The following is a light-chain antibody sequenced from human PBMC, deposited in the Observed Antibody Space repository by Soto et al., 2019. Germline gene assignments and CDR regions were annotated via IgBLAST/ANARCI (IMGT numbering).Light chain of an antibody. V-gene: IGKV1-12*01. J-gene: IGKJ1*01. Sequence: DIPMSQFPSSLFGSXGDRVTIKCRASQDIFNCLAWYQQKPGKAPKVXXYDASSLQNGGPSRFSGSGSVTDFTRTISGRQPEDFASYYGQQGNIFPWTFGQGTKVDIK. CDR3: QQGNIFPWT. CDR2: DAS. CDR1: QDIFNC.